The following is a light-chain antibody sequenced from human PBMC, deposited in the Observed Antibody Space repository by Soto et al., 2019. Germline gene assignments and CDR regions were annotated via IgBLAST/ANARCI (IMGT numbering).Light chain of an antibody. Sequence: QSALTQAASVSGSPGQSITISCTGTSSDVGGYNYVSWYQQHPGKAPKLMIYDVSNRPSGVSNRFSGSKSGNTASLTISGLQAEDEADYYCSSYTSSSTLFGTGTKVTVL. V-gene: IGLV2-14*01. CDR2: DVS. CDR1: SSDVGGYNY. J-gene: IGLJ1*01. CDR3: SSYTSSSTL.